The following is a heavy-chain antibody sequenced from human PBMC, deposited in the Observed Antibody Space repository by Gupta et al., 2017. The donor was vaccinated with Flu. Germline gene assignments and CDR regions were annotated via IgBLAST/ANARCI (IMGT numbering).Heavy chain of an antibody. CDR1: GFTFSNYA. J-gene: IGHJ4*02. CDR3: ALKVVGSAPFDY. D-gene: IGHD1-26*01. CDR2: ISGRGAGI. Sequence: EVQLLESGGGLVQPGGSLRLSCAASGFTFSNYAMAWVRQAPGKGLEWVSSISGRGAGIDYADSVKGRFTISTDNSKNTLYLQMNSLRAEDTAVYYCALKVVGSAPFDYWGQGSLVTVSS. V-gene: IGHV3-23*01.